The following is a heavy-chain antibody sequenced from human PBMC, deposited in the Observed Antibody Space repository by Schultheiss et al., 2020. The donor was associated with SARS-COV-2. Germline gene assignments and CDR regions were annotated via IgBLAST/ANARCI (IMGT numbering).Heavy chain of an antibody. CDR1: GYSFTSYW. V-gene: IGHV5-51*01. Sequence: GGSLRLSCKASGYSFTSYWIGWVRQMPGKGLECMAIIYPADSDTRYSPSFHGQVTISADKSSSTAYLQWSSLKASDTAMYYCVRLRDMTRMDDWGQGTTVTVSS. D-gene: IGHD2-15*01. CDR3: VRLRDMTRMDD. CDR2: IYPADSDT. J-gene: IGHJ6*02.